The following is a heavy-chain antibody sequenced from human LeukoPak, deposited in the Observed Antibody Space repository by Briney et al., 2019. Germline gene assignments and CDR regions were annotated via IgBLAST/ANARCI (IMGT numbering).Heavy chain of an antibody. Sequence: GGSLRLSCAASGFTFDDYAMHWVRQAPGKGLEWVSGISWNSGSIGYADSVKGRFTISRDNAKNSLYLQMNSLRAEDTAVYYCARGGTMTDNWFDPWGQGTLVTVSS. D-gene: IGHD3-22*01. CDR3: ARGGTMTDNWFDP. CDR1: GFTFDDYA. J-gene: IGHJ5*02. CDR2: ISWNSGSI. V-gene: IGHV3-9*01.